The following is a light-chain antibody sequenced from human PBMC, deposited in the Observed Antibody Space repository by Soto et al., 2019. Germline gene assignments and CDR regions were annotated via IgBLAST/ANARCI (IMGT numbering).Light chain of an antibody. CDR2: GAS. CDR3: QQRSNWPLT. V-gene: IGKV3D-20*02. Sequence: IVLTQSPATLSLSPGDRATLSCRASQSVDRSYLAWFQQKPGQAPRLLIHGASTWATGIPGRFSGSGSGTDFTLTISRLEPEDFAVYYCQQRSNWPLTFGGGTKVDIK. CDR1: QSVDRSY. J-gene: IGKJ4*01.